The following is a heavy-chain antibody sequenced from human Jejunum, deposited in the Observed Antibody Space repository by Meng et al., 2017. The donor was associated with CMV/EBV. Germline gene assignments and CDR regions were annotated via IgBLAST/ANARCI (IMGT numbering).Heavy chain of an antibody. CDR2: IYIGSST. CDR3: ARFSIVGRTNAFDL. Sequence: ASGFIVSTDYMGWVRQAPGKGLEWVSSIYIGSSTDYADSVKGRFTISRDNPKNTLILQMNNLRAEDTALYYCARFSIVGRTNAFDLWGHGTMVTVSS. D-gene: IGHD1-26*01. CDR1: GFIVSTDY. J-gene: IGHJ3*01. V-gene: IGHV3-53*01.